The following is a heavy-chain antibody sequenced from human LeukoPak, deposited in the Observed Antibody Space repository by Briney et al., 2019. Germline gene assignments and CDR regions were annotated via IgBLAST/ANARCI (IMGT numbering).Heavy chain of an antibody. J-gene: IGHJ4*02. Sequence: SETLSLTRTVSGGSISSSSYYWGWIRQPPGKGLEWIGSIYYGGSTYYNPSLKSRVTISVDTSKNQFSLKLSSVTAAVTAVYYCAKSPITMIVVVILDPKYYFDYWGRGTLVTVSS. D-gene: IGHD3-22*01. CDR3: AKSPITMIVVVILDPKYYFDY. CDR2: IYYGGST. V-gene: IGHV4-39*01. CDR1: GGSISSSSYY.